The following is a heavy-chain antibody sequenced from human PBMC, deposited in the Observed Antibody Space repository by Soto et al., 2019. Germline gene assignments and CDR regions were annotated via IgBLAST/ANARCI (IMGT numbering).Heavy chain of an antibody. Sequence: EVQVVESGGGLVQPGGSLRLSCAASGFTVSTKYMSWVRQAPGKGLEWVSVIYSGGSTFYADSLRGRFTISRDNYKNTVNLQMNSLRAEDTAVYYCARDPWAADYWGQGTLVTGSS. CDR3: ARDPWAADY. D-gene: IGHD3-16*01. CDR1: GFTVSTKY. V-gene: IGHV3-66*01. CDR2: IYSGGST. J-gene: IGHJ4*02.